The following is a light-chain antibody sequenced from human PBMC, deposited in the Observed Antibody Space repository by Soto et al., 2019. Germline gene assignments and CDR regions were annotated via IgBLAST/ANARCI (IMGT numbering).Light chain of an antibody. CDR2: GTS. J-gene: IGKJ1*01. CDR3: HQTYTTPRT. V-gene: IGKV1-39*01. CDR1: QGIRND. Sequence: IHMTQSPTSPSASGGDRITMXXRESQGIRNDLGWYQQKPGKAPKXLIYGTSTLQSGVPSRFSGSGAGTDFSLTISSLQPEDVAAYYCHQTYTTPRTFGQGTKVDNK.